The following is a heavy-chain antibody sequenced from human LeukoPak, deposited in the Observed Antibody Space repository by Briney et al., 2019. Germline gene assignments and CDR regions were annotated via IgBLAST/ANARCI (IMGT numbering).Heavy chain of an antibody. CDR3: ARDEYIHGDLTNFDS. D-gene: IGHD4-17*01. J-gene: IGHJ4*02. V-gene: IGHV3-30*02. CDR2: IRYDGSNK. Sequence: GGSLRLSCAASGFTFRSYGMHWVRQAPGKGLEWVAFIRYDGSNKYYADSAKGRFTISRDNSKNTLYLQMNSLRAEDTAVYYCARDEYIHGDLTNFDSWGQGTLVIVSS. CDR1: GFTFRSYG.